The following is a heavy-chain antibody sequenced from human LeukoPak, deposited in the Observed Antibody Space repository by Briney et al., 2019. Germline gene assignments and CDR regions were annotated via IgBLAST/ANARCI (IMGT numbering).Heavy chain of an antibody. CDR2: MHPTGDST. D-gene: IGHD3-3*01. CDR1: GYTFTKYY. J-gene: IGHJ5*02. Sequence: GASVKVSCKASGYTFTKYYMNWVRQAPGQGLEWMGIMHPTGDSTNYAQKFQGRVTLTRDTSTGTFYMELSSLTSEDTAVYYCARHDFDLPMIYSFFVHWDQGTLVTVSS. V-gene: IGHV1-46*01. CDR3: ARHDFDLPMIYSFFVH.